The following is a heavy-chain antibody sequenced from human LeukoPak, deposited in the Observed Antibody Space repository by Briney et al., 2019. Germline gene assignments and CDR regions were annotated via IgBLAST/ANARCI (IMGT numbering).Heavy chain of an antibody. CDR2: FSYTGST. CDR3: AGATSTSMGLRYFDY. CDR1: GGSISGSS. Sequence: SETLSLTCSVSGGSISGSSWNWIRQPPGKGLEWIGYFSYTGSTTYNPSLKSRVTISRDTSKKQQVSLRLSSVTAADTAVYYCAGATSTSMGLRYFDYWGQGSLVTVSS. D-gene: IGHD2/OR15-2a*01. J-gene: IGHJ4*02. V-gene: IGHV4-59*01.